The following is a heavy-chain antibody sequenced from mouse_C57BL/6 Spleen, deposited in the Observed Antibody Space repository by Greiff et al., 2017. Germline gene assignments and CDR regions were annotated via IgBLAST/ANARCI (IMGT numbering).Heavy chain of an antibody. CDR1: GYSFTGYY. CDR2: INPSTGGT. J-gene: IGHJ4*01. D-gene: IGHD1-1*01. CDR3: ASLYGSSLVDY. V-gene: IGHV1-42*01. Sequence: VHVKQSGPALVKPGASVKISCKASGYSFTGYYMNWVKQSPEKSLEWIGEINPSTGGTTYNQKFKAKATLTVNKSSSTAYMQLKSLTSEDSAVYYGASLYGSSLVDYWGQGTSVTVSS.